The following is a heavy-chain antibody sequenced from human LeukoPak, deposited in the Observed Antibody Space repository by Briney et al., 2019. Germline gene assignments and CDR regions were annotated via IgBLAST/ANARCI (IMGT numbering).Heavy chain of an antibody. V-gene: IGHV1-18*01. CDR3: ARCGAAVTTHFSH. CDR1: GYSFSIYG. Sequence: ASVKVSCKASGYSFSIYGITWARQAPGQGLEYLGWISASDGTTNYAQKVQDRVTMTTDTSTSTAYLELRSMRSEDTAVYYCARCGAAVTTHFSHWGQGTLVTVSS. J-gene: IGHJ4*02. CDR2: ISASDGTT. D-gene: IGHD4-17*01.